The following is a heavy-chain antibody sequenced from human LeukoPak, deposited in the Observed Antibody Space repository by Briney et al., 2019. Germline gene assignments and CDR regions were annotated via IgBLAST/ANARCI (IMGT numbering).Heavy chain of an antibody. CDR2: INHSGST. V-gene: IGHV4-34*01. D-gene: IGHD1-26*01. Sequence: KPSETLSLTCAVYGGFFSGYYWSWIRQPPGKGLEWIGEINHSGSTNYNPSLKSRVTISVDTSKNQFSLELSSVTAADTAVYYCARVWEKWYFDYWGQGTLVTVSS. CDR3: ARVWEKWYFDY. CDR1: GGFFSGYY. J-gene: IGHJ4*02.